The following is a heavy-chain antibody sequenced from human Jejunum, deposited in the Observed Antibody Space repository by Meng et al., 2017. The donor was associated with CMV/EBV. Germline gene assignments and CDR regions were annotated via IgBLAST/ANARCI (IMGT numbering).Heavy chain of an antibody. CDR2: IDWNDDK. J-gene: IGHJ4*02. D-gene: IGHD6-19*01. Sequence: AFSLSPSGLGVSWIRQPPGEALEWLALIDWNDDKFYTTSLKTRLSVFKDTSKTQVVLTMTNMDPVDTATYYCARTTYSSGLYYFDYWGQGTLVTVSS. CDR1: AFSLSPSGLG. V-gene: IGHV2-70*13. CDR3: ARTTYSSGLYYFDY.